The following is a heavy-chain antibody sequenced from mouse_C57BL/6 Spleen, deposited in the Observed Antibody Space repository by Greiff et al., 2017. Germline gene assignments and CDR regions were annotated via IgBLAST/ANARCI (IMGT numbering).Heavy chain of an antibody. CDR3: ASSYYYGSSTGYFDV. V-gene: IGHV1-81*01. D-gene: IGHD1-1*01. Sequence: VQLQQSGAELARPGASVKLSCKASGYTFTSYGISWVKQRTGQGLEWIGEIYPRSGNTYYNEKFKGKATLTADKSSSTAYMELRSLTSEDSAVYCCASSYYYGSSTGYFDVWGTGTTVTVSS. J-gene: IGHJ1*03. CDR1: GYTFTSYG. CDR2: IYPRSGNT.